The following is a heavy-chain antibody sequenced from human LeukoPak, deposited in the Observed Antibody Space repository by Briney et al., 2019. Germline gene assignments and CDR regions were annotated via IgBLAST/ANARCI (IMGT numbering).Heavy chain of an antibody. J-gene: IGHJ4*02. CDR1: GGSFSGYY. CDR3: ARRSGPYSSSWFY. Sequence: PSETLSLTCAVYGGSFSGYYWSWVRQPPGKGLEWIGEINHSGSTNYNPSLKSRVTISVDTSKNHFSLKLSSVTAADTAVYYCARRSGPYSSSWFYWGQGTLVTVSS. CDR2: INHSGST. D-gene: IGHD6-13*01. V-gene: IGHV4-34*01.